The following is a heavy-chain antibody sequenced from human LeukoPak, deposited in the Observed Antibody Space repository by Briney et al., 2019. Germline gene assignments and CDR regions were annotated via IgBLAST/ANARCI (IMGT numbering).Heavy chain of an antibody. D-gene: IGHD6-6*01. CDR3: ARGIAARLGNWFDP. J-gene: IGHJ5*02. V-gene: IGHV4-30-4*08. Sequence: RPSETLSLTCTVSGGSISSGDYSWSWIRQPPGKGLEWIGFIYYSGSTYCNPSLKSRVTISVDTSKNQFSLKLSSVTAADTAVYYCARGIAARLGNWFDPWGQGTLVTVSS. CDR1: GGSISSGDYS. CDR2: IYYSGST.